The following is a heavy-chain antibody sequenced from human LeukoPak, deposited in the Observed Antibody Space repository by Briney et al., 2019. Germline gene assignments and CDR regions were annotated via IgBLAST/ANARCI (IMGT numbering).Heavy chain of an antibody. D-gene: IGHD2-21*02. CDR3: AKDHRAYCGGDCVDFDY. V-gene: IGHV3-30*02. CDR1: GFTFSSYG. J-gene: IGHJ4*02. Sequence: GGSLRLSCAASGFTFSSYGLHWVRQAPGRGLEWVAFIRFDGSNKYYADSVKGRFTISRDNSKNTLYLQMNSLRPEDTAVYYCAKDHRAYCGGDCVDFDYWGQGTPVTVSS. CDR2: IRFDGSNK.